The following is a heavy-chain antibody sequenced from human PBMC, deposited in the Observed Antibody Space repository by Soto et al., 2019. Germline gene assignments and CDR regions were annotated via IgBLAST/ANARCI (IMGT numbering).Heavy chain of an antibody. V-gene: IGHV3-48*01. J-gene: IGHJ4*02. D-gene: IGHD3-10*01. CDR2: ISSSSSTI. Sequence: GGSLRLSCAASGFTFSSYSMSLVRQATGKGLEWVSYISSSSSTIYYADSVKGRFTISRDNAKNSLYLQMNSLRAEDTAVYYCARANYYGSPGDFDYWGQGTLVTVSS. CDR3: ARANYYGSPGDFDY. CDR1: GFTFSSYS.